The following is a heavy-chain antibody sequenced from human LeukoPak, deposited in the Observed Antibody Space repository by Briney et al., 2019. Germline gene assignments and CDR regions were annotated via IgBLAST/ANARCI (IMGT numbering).Heavy chain of an antibody. D-gene: IGHD3-16*01. Sequence: GGSLRLSCAASGFTLSSYSMNWVRQAPGKGLEWISFIDSSSTTIFYAESVRGRFTISRDNAKNSLFLQMNSLRVEDTAVYYCARRVPNQVITDYFDFWGQGTLVTVSS. J-gene: IGHJ4*02. CDR3: ARRVPNQVITDYFDF. CDR2: IDSSSTTI. CDR1: GFTLSSYS. V-gene: IGHV3-48*04.